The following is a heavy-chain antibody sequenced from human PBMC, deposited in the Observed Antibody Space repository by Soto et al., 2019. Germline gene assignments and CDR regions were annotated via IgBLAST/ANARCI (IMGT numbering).Heavy chain of an antibody. J-gene: IGHJ3*02. V-gene: IGHV5-51*01. D-gene: IGHD3-22*01. CDR1: VYSFTSYW. CDR2: IYPGDSDT. CDR3: ARHYYDSSGLDAFDI. Sequence: EVQLVHSGAEVKKPGESLKISCKGSVYSFTSYWIVWVRQMPGKGLEWMGIIYPGDSDTRYSPSFQGQVTISADKSISTAYLQWSSMKASDTAMYYCARHYYDSSGLDAFDIWGQGTMVTVSS.